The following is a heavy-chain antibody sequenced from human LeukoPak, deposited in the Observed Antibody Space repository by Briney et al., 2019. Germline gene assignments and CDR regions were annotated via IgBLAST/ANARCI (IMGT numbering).Heavy chain of an antibody. V-gene: IGHV1-18*04. CDR3: ARDRRATNLGMDV. CDR1: GYTFTSYG. D-gene: IGHD5-12*01. CDR2: ISAYNGNT. J-gene: IGHJ6*02. Sequence: ASVKVSCKASGYTFTSYGISWVRQAPGQGLEWMGWISAYNGNTNYAQKLQGRVTMTTDTSTSTAYMELSSLRSEDTAVYYCARDRRATNLGMDVWGQGTTVTVSS.